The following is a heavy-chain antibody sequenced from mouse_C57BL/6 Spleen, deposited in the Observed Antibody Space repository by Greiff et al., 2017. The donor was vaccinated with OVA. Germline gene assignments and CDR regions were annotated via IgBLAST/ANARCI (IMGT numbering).Heavy chain of an antibody. CDR2: INPSTGGT. D-gene: IGHD2-5*01. Sequence: EVQLQQSGPELVKPGASVKISCKASGYSFTGYYMNWVKQSPEKSLEWIGEINPSTGGTTYNQKFKAKATLTVDKSSSTAYMQLKSLTSEDSAVYYCAKESNHQFAYWGQGTLVTVSA. CDR3: AKESNHQFAY. V-gene: IGHV1-42*01. CDR1: GYSFTGYY. J-gene: IGHJ3*01.